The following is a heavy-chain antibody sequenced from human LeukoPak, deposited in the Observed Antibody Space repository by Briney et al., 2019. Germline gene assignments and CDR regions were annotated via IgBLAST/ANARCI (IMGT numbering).Heavy chain of an antibody. CDR2: ISISGGTT. D-gene: IGHD3-22*01. Sequence: PGGSLRLSCATFGFTFSSYGMTWVRQAPGKGLEWVSTISISGGTTYYADSVKGRSSISRDNSKNTLYLQMNSLRAEDTAVYYCARGFPENYYDSSGYLDYWGQGTLVTVSS. V-gene: IGHV3-23*01. CDR3: ARGFPENYYDSSGYLDY. CDR1: GFTFSSYG. J-gene: IGHJ4*02.